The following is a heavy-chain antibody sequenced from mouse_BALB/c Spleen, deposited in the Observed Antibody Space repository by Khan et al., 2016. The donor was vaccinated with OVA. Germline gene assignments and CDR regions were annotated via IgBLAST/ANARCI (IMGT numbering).Heavy chain of an antibody. V-gene: IGHV3-8*02. D-gene: IGHD2-14*01. CDR2: IIYTGYT. J-gene: IGHJ3*01. Sequence: VQLKESGPSLVKPSQTLSLTCSVTGDSITTGYWNWIRKFPGNKLEYMGYIIYTGYTYYNPSLKSRISITQHTSNNQYYLQLNSVTDEDTATYYCARSTYRYAFVYWGQGTLVTVSA. CDR3: ARSTYRYAFVY. CDR1: GDSITTGY.